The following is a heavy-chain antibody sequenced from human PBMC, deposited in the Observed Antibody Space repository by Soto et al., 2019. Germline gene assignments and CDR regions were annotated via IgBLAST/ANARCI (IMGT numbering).Heavy chain of an antibody. CDR1: GFTFSSYD. D-gene: IGHD3-3*01. Sequence: GGSLRLSCAASGFTFSSYDMHWVRQATGKGLEWVSAIGTAGDTYYPGSVKGRFTISRENAKNSLYLQMNSLRAGDTAVYYCARGSYYDFWSGYHYYYYMDVWGKGTTVTVSS. CDR3: ARGSYYDFWSGYHYYYYMDV. CDR2: IGTAGDT. J-gene: IGHJ6*03. V-gene: IGHV3-13*01.